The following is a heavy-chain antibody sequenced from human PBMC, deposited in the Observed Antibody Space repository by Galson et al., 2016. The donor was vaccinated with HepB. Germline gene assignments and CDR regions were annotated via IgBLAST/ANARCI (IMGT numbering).Heavy chain of an antibody. Sequence: SVKVSCKASGYTFTTYYMHWVRQAPGQGPEWVGIIDPNSGTTHYAQEFQGRVTMTRDTSTSTVYMELSSLRSEDTAIYYCAREFLATCYFDFWGQGTLVTVSS. CDR1: GYTFTTYY. CDR3: AREFLATCYFDF. CDR2: IDPNSGTT. J-gene: IGHJ4*02. V-gene: IGHV1-46*01.